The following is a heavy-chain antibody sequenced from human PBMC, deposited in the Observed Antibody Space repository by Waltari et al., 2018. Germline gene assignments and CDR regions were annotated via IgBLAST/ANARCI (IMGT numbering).Heavy chain of an antibody. CDR2: IYSGGGA. V-gene: IGHV3-23*03. CDR1: GSTFNNYA. CDR3: VKETAYGYYFDN. J-gene: IGHJ4*02. D-gene: IGHD3-10*01. Sequence: EVQLLESGGGLIRPGGSLPLSCAASGSTFNNYAMTWIRPAPGKGMEWVSVIYSGGGAYYADSVKGRFTISRDNSKNTLYLQMSSLRLEDTAVYYCVKETAYGYYFDNWGQGTLVSVSS.